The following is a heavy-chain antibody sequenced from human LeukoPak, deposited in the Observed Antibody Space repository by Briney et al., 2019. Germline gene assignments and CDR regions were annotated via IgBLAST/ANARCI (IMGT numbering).Heavy chain of an antibody. V-gene: IGHV3-23*01. D-gene: IGHD3-10*01. J-gene: IGHJ4*02. CDR2: LTNSGGNI. CDR3: ARHSRPGVRGVMIFDY. Sequence: GGSLRLSCAAFGFTFSNYGMAWVRQAPGKGLEWVSSLTNSGGNIYYADSVKGRFTISRDNSKNTLYLEVNGLRAEDTALYYCARHSRPGVRGVMIFDYWGQGALVTVSS. CDR1: GFTFSNYG.